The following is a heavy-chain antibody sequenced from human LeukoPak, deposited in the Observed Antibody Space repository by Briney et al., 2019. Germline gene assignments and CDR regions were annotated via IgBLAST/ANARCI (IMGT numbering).Heavy chain of an antibody. CDR1: GGSISSYY. CDR3: ARAIWFGDPTDAFDI. V-gene: IGHV4-59*12. Sequence: SETLSLTCTVSGGSISSYYWSWIRQPPGKGLEWIGYIYYSGSTNYIPSLKSRVTISIDTSKNQFSLKLSSVTAADTAVYYCARAIWFGDPTDAFDIWGQGTMVTVSS. CDR2: IYYSGST. D-gene: IGHD3-10*01. J-gene: IGHJ3*02.